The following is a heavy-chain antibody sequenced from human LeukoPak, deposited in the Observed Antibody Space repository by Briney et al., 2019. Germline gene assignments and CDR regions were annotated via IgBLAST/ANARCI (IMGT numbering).Heavy chain of an antibody. CDR3: ARVLDYSSHHRSFDY. Sequence: SQTPSLTPAVSGGCISGYYWGWIRQPPGKRLEWLGYIFYSGGTNYTPSLTSRVSLSVDTSKNQFSLKLSAVTAPHTPLFYCARVLDYSSHHRSFDYWGQGTLVTVSS. J-gene: IGHJ4*02. V-gene: IGHV4-59*01. D-gene: IGHD4-11*01. CDR1: GGCISGYY. CDR2: IFYSGGT.